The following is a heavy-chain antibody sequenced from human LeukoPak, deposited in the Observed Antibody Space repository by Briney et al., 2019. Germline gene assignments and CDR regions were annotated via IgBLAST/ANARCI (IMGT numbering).Heavy chain of an antibody. Sequence: GGSLRLSCAASGFTVRSSYMSWVRQAPGKRLEWVSVIYSGGSPDYADSAKGRFTISSDNSKNTLYLQMNSLRVEDTAVYYCARDGADNSGYYFGSLWGQGTMVTVSS. V-gene: IGHV3-53*01. CDR3: ARDGADNSGYYFGSL. CDR2: IYSGGSP. D-gene: IGHD3-22*01. J-gene: IGHJ3*01. CDR1: GFTVRSSY.